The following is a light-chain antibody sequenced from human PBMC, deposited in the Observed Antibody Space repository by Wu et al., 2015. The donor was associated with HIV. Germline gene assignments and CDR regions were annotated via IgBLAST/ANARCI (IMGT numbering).Light chain of an antibody. CDR2: DAS. CDR1: QDISTY. CDR3: QQLNCFPLT. V-gene: IGKV1-13*02. Sequence: AIQLTQSPSSLSASIGDRVNITCRASQDISTYLAWYQQTPGKAPRVLIYDASTLQSGVSSRFSGSGSGADSTLTISGLQREDFAVYSCQQLNCFPLTFGQGSRLE. J-gene: IGKJ5*01.